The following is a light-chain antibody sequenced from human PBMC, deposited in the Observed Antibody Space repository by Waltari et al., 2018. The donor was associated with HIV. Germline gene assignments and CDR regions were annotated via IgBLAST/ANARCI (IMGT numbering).Light chain of an antibody. Sequence: SALTPPASVSASPAHSIPISCPGPRRDVGAYHLFSWSQPHAGTAPKLMIFEVTQRPSGVSDRFSGSRSGNTASLTISGLQADDEGDYYCCSYTGTGVVFGGGTKLTVL. J-gene: IGLJ2*01. V-gene: IGLV2-23*02. CDR3: CSYTGTGVV. CDR2: EVT. CDR1: RRDVGAYHL.